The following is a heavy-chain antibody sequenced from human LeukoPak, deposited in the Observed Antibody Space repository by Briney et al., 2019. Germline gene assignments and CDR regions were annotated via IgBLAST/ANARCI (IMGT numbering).Heavy chain of an antibody. CDR3: ARHPAKYYYDSSGFRHWYFDL. J-gene: IGHJ2*01. D-gene: IGHD3-22*01. CDR2: IYYSGST. V-gene: IGHV4-39*01. CDR1: GGSTSSSSYY. Sequence: SETLSLTCTVFGGSTSSSSYYWGWIRQPPGKGLEWIGSIYYSGSTYYNPSLKSRVTISVDTSKNQFSLKLSSVTAADTAVYYCARHPAKYYYDSSGFRHWYFDLWGRGTLVTVSS.